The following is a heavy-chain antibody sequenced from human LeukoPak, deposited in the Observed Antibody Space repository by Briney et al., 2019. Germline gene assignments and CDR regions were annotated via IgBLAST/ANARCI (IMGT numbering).Heavy chain of an antibody. J-gene: IGHJ6*02. CDR2: INPNNGGT. CDR3: ARDISHDFWSGYYTQSYYYVMDV. D-gene: IGHD3-3*01. CDR1: GYTFTGYY. V-gene: IGHV1-2*02. Sequence: ASVTVSCKASGYTFTGYYMHWVRQAPGQGLEWVGWINPNNGGTNYAQKFQGRVTMTRDTSISTAYMELSRLRSDDTAVYYCARDISHDFWSGYYTQSYYYVMDVWGQGTTVTVSS.